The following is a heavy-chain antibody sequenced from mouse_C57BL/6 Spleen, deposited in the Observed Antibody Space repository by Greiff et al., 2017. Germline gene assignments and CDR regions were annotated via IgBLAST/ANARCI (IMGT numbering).Heavy chain of an antibody. CDR2: ISDGGSYT. CDR1: GFTFSSYA. Sequence: EVKLVESGGGLVKPGGSLKLSCAASGFTFSSYAMSWVRQTPEKRLEWVATISDGGSYTYYPDNVKGRFTISRDNAKNNLYLQMSHLKSEDTAMYYCARDGYDYDGGWFAYWGQGTLVTVSA. V-gene: IGHV5-4*01. D-gene: IGHD2-4*01. CDR3: ARDGYDYDGGWFAY. J-gene: IGHJ3*01.